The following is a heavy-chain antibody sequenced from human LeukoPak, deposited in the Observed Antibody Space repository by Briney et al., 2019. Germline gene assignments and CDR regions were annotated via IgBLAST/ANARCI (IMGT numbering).Heavy chain of an antibody. J-gene: IGHJ4*02. Sequence: PGGSLRLSXAASGFTVSSNYMSWVRQAPGKGLEWVSVIYSGGSTYYADSVKGRFTISRDNSKNTLYLQMNSPRAEDTAVYYCARAGLYCSGGSCYHFDYWGQGTLVTVSS. V-gene: IGHV3-53*01. D-gene: IGHD2-15*01. CDR1: GFTVSSNY. CDR2: IYSGGST. CDR3: ARAGLYCSGGSCYHFDY.